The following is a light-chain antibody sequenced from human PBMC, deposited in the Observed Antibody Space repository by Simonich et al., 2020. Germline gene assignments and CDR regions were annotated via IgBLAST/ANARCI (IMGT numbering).Light chain of an antibody. CDR2: GAS. CDR3: QQYNNWPWT. J-gene: IGKJ1*01. CDR1: QSVSSN. V-gene: IGKV3-15*01. Sequence: EIVMTPSPATLSWFPGERAPLSCRASQSVSSNLAGYQQKPGQAPRLLIYGASTRATGIPARFSGSGSGTEFTLTISSMQSEDFAVYYCQQYNNWPWTFGQGTKVEIK.